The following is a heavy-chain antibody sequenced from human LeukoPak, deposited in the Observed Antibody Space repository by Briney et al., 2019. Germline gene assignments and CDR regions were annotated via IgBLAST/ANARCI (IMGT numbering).Heavy chain of an antibody. CDR1: GYIFTDYY. CDR2: INPNGGDT. J-gene: IGHJ4*02. Sequence: ASVKVPCKTSGYIFTDYYMHWVRQAPGQGLEWMGWINPNGGDTNYAQKFQGRVTMTRDTSITTAYMELSRLKSDDTAVYYCASISHVWSGYYTAHFDYWGQGTLVTVSS. D-gene: IGHD3-3*02. CDR3: ASISHVWSGYYTAHFDY. V-gene: IGHV1-2*02.